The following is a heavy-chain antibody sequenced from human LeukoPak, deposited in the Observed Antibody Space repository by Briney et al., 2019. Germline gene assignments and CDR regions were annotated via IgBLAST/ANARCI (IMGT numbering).Heavy chain of an antibody. V-gene: IGHV4-59*01. CDR3: AREGWFGELLSDYYYYMDV. CDR2: IYYSGST. Sequence: SETLPLTCTVSGGSISSYYWSWIRQPPGKGLEWIGYIYYSGSTNYNPSLKSRVTISVDTSKNQFSLKLSSVTAADTAVYYCAREGWFGELLSDYYYYMDVWGKGTTVTVSS. J-gene: IGHJ6*03. CDR1: GGSISSYY. D-gene: IGHD3-10*01.